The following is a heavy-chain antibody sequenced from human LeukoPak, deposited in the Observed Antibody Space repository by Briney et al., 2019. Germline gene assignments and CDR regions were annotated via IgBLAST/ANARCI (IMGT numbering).Heavy chain of an antibody. D-gene: IGHD5-18*01. CDR1: GGSISTTNYY. V-gene: IGHV4-39*07. J-gene: IGHJ5*02. CDR2: INHSGST. CDR3: ARGDTAMVNGWFDP. Sequence: SETLSLTCNVSGGSISTTNYYWGWIRQPPGKGLEWIGEINHSGSTNYNPSLKSRVTISVDTSKNQFSLKLSSVTAADTAVYYCARGDTAMVNGWFDPWGQGTLVTVSS.